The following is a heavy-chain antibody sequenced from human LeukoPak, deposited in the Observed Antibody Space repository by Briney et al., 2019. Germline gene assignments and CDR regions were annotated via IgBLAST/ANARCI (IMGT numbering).Heavy chain of an antibody. V-gene: IGHV3-9*01. J-gene: IGHJ4*02. Sequence: PGRSLRLSCAASGFTFDDYAMRWVRQAPGKGLEWVSGISWNSGSIGYADSVKGLFTISRDNAKNSLYLPMNSLTAEDSALYYCAAIAVAGSSSDYWGQGTLVTVSS. CDR3: AAIAVAGSSSDY. CDR2: ISWNSGSI. CDR1: GFTFDDYA. D-gene: IGHD6-19*01.